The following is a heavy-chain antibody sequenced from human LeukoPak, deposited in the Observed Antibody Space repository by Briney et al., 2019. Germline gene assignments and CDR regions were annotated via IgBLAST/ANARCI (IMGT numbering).Heavy chain of an antibody. CDR3: ARGGFGSSWSYYYYYYGMDV. Sequence: PSETLSLTCAVYGVSFSGYYWSWIRQPPGKGLEWIGEINHSGSTNYNPSLKSRVTISVDTSKNQFSLKLSSVTAADTAVYYCARGGFGSSWSYYYYYYGMDVWGQGTTVTVSS. D-gene: IGHD6-13*01. CDR1: GVSFSGYY. CDR2: INHSGST. V-gene: IGHV4-34*01. J-gene: IGHJ6*02.